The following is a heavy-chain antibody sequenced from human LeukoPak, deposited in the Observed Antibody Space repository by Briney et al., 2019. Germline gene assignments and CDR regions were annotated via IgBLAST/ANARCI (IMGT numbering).Heavy chain of an antibody. J-gene: IGHJ4*02. D-gene: IGHD3-9*01. CDR2: INPNSGAT. V-gene: IGHV1-2*02. Sequence: GASVKVSCKASGYTFRGYYMHCVRQAPGQGLEWMGWINPNSGATKFAQKFQGRVSMTRDTSISTGYMELSRLRSDDTAVYYCARADLLTGYYILDFWGQGTLVTVSS. CDR1: GYTFRGYY. CDR3: ARADLLTGYYILDF.